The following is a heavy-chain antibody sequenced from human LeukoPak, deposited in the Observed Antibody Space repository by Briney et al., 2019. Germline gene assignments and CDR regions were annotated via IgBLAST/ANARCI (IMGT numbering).Heavy chain of an antibody. CDR1: GYSFTNYW. CDR3: TKGVSATYFGMDV. J-gene: IGHJ6*02. Sequence: GESLKISCMGSGYSFTNYWIAWVRQMPRKGLEWMGIIYPGDSDTTYSPSFEGQVTVSADKSISTAYLQWSSLKASDTAVYYCTKGVSATYFGMDVWGQGTTVTVYS. D-gene: IGHD3-10*01. CDR2: IYPGDSDT. V-gene: IGHV5-51*01.